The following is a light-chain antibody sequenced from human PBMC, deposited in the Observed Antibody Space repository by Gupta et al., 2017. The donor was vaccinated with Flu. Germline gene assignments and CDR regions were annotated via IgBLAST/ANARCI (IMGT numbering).Light chain of an antibody. Sequence: DIQMTQFPSSLSASIGDRVAIICRPSQNSSSYLNWYQQRPRGAANLLIYDASSLQPGVPSRFSGGGSWADFSLTISDRQPEDIATYYCQQQYKTHPCNFGQGTKVEIK. CDR2: DAS. J-gene: IGKJ2*02. CDR3: QQQYKTHPCN. V-gene: IGKV1-39*01. CDR1: QNSSSY.